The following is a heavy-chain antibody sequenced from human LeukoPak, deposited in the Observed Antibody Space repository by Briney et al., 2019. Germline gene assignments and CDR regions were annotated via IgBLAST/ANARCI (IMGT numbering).Heavy chain of an antibody. CDR3: AKNYYSDTSAYFRYAFDI. CDR2: INVSGGST. J-gene: IGHJ3*02. V-gene: IGHV3-23*01. CDR1: GFTFSNYA. Sequence: PGGSLRLSCAASGFTFSNYAMSWVRQAPGKGLEWVSGINVSGGSTFYADSVKGRFTISRDNSKNTLYLQMNSLRAEDTAVYYCAKNYYSDTSAYFRYAFDIWGQGTVVTVSS. D-gene: IGHD3-22*01.